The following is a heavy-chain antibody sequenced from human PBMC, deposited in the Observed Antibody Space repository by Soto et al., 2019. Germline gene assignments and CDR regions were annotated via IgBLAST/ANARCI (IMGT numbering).Heavy chain of an antibody. Sequence: PGGSLRLSCAASGFTFRGYAMIWVRQAPGKGLEWVSTIDNSGASTKYADSVRGRFTISRDNSKNTLYLQMNSLRAEDTAIYYCARGSAFIGLDYWGQGTPVTVSS. CDR1: GFTFRGYA. D-gene: IGHD1-26*01. J-gene: IGHJ4*02. CDR3: ARGSAFIGLDY. V-gene: IGHV3-23*01. CDR2: IDNSGAST.